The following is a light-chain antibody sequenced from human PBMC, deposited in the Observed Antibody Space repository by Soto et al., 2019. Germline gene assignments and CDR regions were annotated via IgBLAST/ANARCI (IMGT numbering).Light chain of an antibody. Sequence: QSALTQPASVSGSPGQSITISCTGTSSDVCGYNYVSWYQQHPGKAPKLMIYDVSNRPSGVSNRFSGSKSGNTASLTISGLQAEDEADYSCSSYTSSSTYVVFGGGTKVTVL. J-gene: IGLJ2*01. CDR3: SSYTSSSTYVV. CDR1: SSDVCGYNY. V-gene: IGLV2-14*01. CDR2: DVS.